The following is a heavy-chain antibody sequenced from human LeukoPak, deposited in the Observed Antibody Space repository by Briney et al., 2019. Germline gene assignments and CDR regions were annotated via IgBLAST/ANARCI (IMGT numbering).Heavy chain of an antibody. CDR2: IKQDGSEK. D-gene: IGHD1-26*01. V-gene: IGHV3-7*01. J-gene: IGHJ6*03. Sequence: GGSLRLSCAAPGFTFSSYWMSWVRQAPGKGLEWVANIKQDGSEKYYVDSVKGRFTISRDNAKNSLYLQMNSLRAEDTAVYYCARAQRHSGNYSGRYYYYYMDVWDRGTTVTVSS. CDR1: GFTFSSYW. CDR3: ARAQRHSGNYSGRYYYYYMDV.